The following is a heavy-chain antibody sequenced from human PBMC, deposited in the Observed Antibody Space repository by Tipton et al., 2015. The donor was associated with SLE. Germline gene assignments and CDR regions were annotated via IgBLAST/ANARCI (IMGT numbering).Heavy chain of an antibody. CDR2: IDPRLPGT. D-gene: IGHD2/OR15-2a*01. J-gene: IGHJ6*02. Sequence: QSGPEVKKPGASVKVSCKASGYSFTAYYVHWVRQAPGQGLEYMGRIDPRLPGTKYAQKFEGRVTMTRDTSISTAYMELSGLTSDDTAVYFCARRLVIADDGFDVWGQGTTVTVSS. V-gene: IGHV1-2*06. CDR3: ARRLVIADDGFDV. CDR1: GYSFTAYY.